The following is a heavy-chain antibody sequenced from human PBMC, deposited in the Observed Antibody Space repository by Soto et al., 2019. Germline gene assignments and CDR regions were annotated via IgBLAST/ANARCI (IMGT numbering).Heavy chain of an antibody. CDR3: TRGDAYKNGH. J-gene: IGHJ4*02. D-gene: IGHD1-1*01. CDR1: GGSVSIGTYY. CDR2: IHYSGST. V-gene: IGHV4-61*01. Sequence: SETLSLTCTVPGGSVSIGTYYWSWIRQPPGKGLEWIGFIHYSGSTNYNPSLKSRVTMSVDTSKNQFSLKLTSVNAADTAVYFCTRGDAYKNGHWGQGTLVTVSS.